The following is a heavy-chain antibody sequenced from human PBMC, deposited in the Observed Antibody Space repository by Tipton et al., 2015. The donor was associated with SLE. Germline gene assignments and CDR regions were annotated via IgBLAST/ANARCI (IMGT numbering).Heavy chain of an antibody. Sequence: TLSLTCTVSGGSISSYYWGWIRQPPGKGLEWIGSVYYSGSTYYNPSLKSRVTISVDTSKNQFSLKLSSVTAADTAVYYCARATHSSSWYTLGLHPGDWGQGTLVTVSS. J-gene: IGHJ4*02. V-gene: IGHV4-39*07. CDR3: ARATHSSSWYTLGLHPGD. D-gene: IGHD6-13*01. CDR2: VYYSGST. CDR1: GGSISSYY.